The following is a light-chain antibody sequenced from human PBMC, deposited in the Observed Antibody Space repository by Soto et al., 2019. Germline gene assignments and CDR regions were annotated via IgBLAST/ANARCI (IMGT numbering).Light chain of an antibody. Sequence: EIVLTQSPATLSLSPGERATLSCRASQSVSSHLTWYQHKPGQAPRLLIYDPSNRATGIPARFSASVSGTDFTLTISSLEPEDFAVYYCQQRTNWGLTFGGGTKVEIK. CDR2: DPS. V-gene: IGKV3-11*01. CDR1: QSVSSH. J-gene: IGKJ4*01. CDR3: QQRTNWGLT.